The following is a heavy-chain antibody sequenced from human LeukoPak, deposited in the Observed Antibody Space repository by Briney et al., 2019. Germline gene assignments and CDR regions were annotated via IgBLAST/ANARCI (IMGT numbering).Heavy chain of an antibody. CDR1: GYTFTYYG. CDR3: ARLQFRESSAVHAFDI. J-gene: IGHJ3*02. Sequence: ASVKVSCKASGYTFTYYGISWVRQAPGQGLEWLGWISGYNGNTNYAQELQGRVTMITDTSTSTAYMELRSLRAEDTAVYYCARLQFRESSAVHAFDIWGQGTMVTVSS. CDR2: ISGYNGNT. D-gene: IGHD5-24*01. V-gene: IGHV1-18*01.